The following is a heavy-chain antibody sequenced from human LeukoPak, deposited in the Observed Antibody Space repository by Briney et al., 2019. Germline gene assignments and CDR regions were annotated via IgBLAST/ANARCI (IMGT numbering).Heavy chain of an antibody. CDR3: AKLGNFASGSYSD. CDR1: GLTFSSFG. Sequence: GGSLRLSCAASGLTFSSFGMSWVRQAPGKGLEWVSLISDSGDNTYYADSVKGRFTISRDNSKNTLYLQMNSLRAEDTAVYYCAKLGNFASGSYSDWGQGTLVTVSS. D-gene: IGHD3-10*01. V-gene: IGHV3-23*01. J-gene: IGHJ4*02. CDR2: ISDSGDNT.